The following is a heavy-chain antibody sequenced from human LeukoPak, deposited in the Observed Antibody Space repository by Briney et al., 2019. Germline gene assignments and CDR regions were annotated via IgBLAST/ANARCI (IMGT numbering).Heavy chain of an antibody. D-gene: IGHD3-10*01. J-gene: IGHJ4*02. V-gene: IGHV4-39*01. CDR3: ARHPERQYYYGSGSSVD. Sequence: SETLSLTCTVSGGSISSSSYYWGWIRQPPGKGLEWIGSIYYVGSTYYNPSLKSRVTISVDTSKNQFSLKLSSVTAADTAVYYCARHPERQYYYGSGSSVDWGQGTLVTVSS. CDR2: IYYVGST. CDR1: GGSISSSSYY.